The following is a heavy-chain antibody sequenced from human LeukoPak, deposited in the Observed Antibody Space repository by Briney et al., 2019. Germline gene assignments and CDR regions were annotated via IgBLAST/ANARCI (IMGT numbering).Heavy chain of an antibody. V-gene: IGHV4-34*01. Sequence: SETLSLTCTVSGGSISSHYWSWIRQPPGKGLEWIGEINHSGSTNYNPSLKSRVTISVDTSKNQFSLKLSSVTAADTAVYYCARGSGGYSSSWYEVDFDYWGQGTLVTVSS. CDR3: ARGSGGYSSSWYEVDFDY. D-gene: IGHD6-13*01. CDR2: INHSGST. J-gene: IGHJ4*02. CDR1: GGSISSHY.